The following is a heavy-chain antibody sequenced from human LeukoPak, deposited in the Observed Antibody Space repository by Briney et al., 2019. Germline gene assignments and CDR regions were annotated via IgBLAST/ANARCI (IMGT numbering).Heavy chain of an antibody. D-gene: IGHD6-13*01. CDR1: GYTFTGYY. CDR3: ARANSSSWYFRGSDNWFDP. Sequence: ASVKVSCKASGYTFTGYYMHWVRQAPGQGLEWVGWINPNSGGTNYAQKFQGRVTMTRDTSISTAYMELSRLRSDDTAVYYCARANSSSWYFRGSDNWFDPWGQGTLVTVSS. J-gene: IGHJ5*02. CDR2: INPNSGGT. V-gene: IGHV1-2*02.